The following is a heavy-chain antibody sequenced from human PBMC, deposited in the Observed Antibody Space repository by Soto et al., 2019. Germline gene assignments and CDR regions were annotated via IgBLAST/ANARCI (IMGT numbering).Heavy chain of an antibody. CDR1: GFTVGSNY. J-gene: IGHJ6*02. CDR2: IYSGGST. Sequence: GGSLRLSCAASGFTVGSNYMSWVRQAPGKGLEWVSVIYSGGSTYYADSVKGRFTISRDNSKNTLYLQMNSPRAEDTAVYYCAREYSSSLYGMDVWGQGTTVTVSS. V-gene: IGHV3-53*01. D-gene: IGHD6-6*01. CDR3: AREYSSSLYGMDV.